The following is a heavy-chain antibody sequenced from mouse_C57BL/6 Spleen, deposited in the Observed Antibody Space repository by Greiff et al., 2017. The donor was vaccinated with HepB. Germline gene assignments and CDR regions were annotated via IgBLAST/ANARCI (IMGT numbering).Heavy chain of an antibody. D-gene: IGHD1-1*01. J-gene: IGHJ1*03. Sequence: EVKLMESGGGLVKPGGSLKLSCAASGFTFSDYGMHWVRQAPEKGLEWVAYISSGSSTIYYADTVKGRFTISRDNAKNTLFLQMTSLRSEDTAMYYCARDGSSYEWYFDVWGTGTTVTVSS. CDR3: ARDGSSYEWYFDV. CDR2: ISSGSSTI. V-gene: IGHV5-17*01. CDR1: GFTFSDYG.